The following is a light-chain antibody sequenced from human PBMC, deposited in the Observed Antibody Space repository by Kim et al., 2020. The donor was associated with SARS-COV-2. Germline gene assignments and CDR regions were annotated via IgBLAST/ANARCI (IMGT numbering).Light chain of an antibody. CDR3: QVWDTDTDDYV. V-gene: IGLV3-21*01. J-gene: IGLJ1*01. CDR1: NIGGHS. CDR2: YDS. Sequence: SYELTQPPSVSVAPEQTARITCGGNNIGGHSVHWYQQKPGQAPVLVIYYDSDRPSGIPERFSGSKAATTATLTISRVEAGDEADYYCQVWDTDTDDYVFGAGTKVTVL.